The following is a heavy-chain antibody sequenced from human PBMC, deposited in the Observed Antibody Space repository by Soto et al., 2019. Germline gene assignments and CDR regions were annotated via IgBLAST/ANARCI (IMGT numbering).Heavy chain of an antibody. V-gene: IGHV3-30*19. CDR2: TSDDGSGK. D-gene: IGHD3-16*01. CDR1: GFTFRSYV. J-gene: IGHJ1*01. Sequence: QVQLVESGGGVVQPGTSLRVSCVGSGFTFRSYVIHWVRQAPCKGLEWVALTSDDGSGKYYGDSVRGRFTISRDNSRNPVDLQMDSLRLEDTALYYCARWGTTGGLDVWGQGTLVSVSS. CDR3: ARWGTTGGLDV.